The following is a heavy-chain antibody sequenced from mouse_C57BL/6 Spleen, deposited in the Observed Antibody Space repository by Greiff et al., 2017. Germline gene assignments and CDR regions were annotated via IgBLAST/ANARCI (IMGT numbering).Heavy chain of an antibody. D-gene: IGHD1-1*01. CDR2: IDPETGGT. V-gene: IGHV1-15*01. CDR3: TREGTTVGAY. Sequence: VQLQQSGAELVRPGASVTLSCKASGYTFTDYEMHWVKQTPVHGLEWIGAIDPETGGTAYNQKFKGKAILTADKSSSTAYMELRSLTSEDSAVYYCTREGTTVGAYWGQGTLVTVSA. J-gene: IGHJ3*01. CDR1: GYTFTDYE.